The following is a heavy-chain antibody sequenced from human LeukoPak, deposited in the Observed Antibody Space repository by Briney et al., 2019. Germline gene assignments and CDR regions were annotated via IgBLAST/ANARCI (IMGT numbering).Heavy chain of an antibody. CDR2: IYAGEGA. D-gene: IGHD5-18*01. J-gene: IGHJ4*02. V-gene: IGHV4-4*07. CDR3: AREGYSYGYYFDY. CDR1: GDSISNYF. Sequence: SETLSLTCTVSGDSISNYFWSWIRQPAGKGLEWIGRIYAGEGAKYNPSLETRVTVSVDTSTNQLCLKLSSVTAADTAVYYCAREGYSYGYYFDYWGQGTLVTVSS.